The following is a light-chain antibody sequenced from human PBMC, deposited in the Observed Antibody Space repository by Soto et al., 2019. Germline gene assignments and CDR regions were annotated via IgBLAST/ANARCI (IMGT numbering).Light chain of an antibody. CDR2: GAS. J-gene: IGKJ4*01. CDR1: QSVRSSH. Sequence: EIVLREAPCTLSLSPVERATLSFMSSQSVRSSHLAWYQQKPGQAPRLLIYGASSRATGIPDKFSGSGSGTDFTLTISRLEPEDFAVYHCQQYSSSPLTFGGGTKVDIK. CDR3: QQYSSSPLT. V-gene: IGKV3-20*01.